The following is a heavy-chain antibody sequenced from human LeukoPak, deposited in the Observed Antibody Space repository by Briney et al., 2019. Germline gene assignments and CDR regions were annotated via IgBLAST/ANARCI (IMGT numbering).Heavy chain of an antibody. Sequence: PGGSLRLSCAASGFTVSGYYMSWVRQAPGKGLEWVSVINSGGSTYYADSVKGRFTISRDNSKNTLYLQMNSLRAEDTAVYYCARGPAGISRMTGDVAWGQGTLVTVSS. V-gene: IGHV3-53*01. D-gene: IGHD2-15*01. CDR1: GFTVSGYY. CDR2: INSGGST. J-gene: IGHJ5*02. CDR3: ARGPAGISRMTGDVA.